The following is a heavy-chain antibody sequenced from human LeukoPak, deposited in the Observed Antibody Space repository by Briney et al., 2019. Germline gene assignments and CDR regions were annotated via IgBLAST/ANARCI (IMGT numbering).Heavy chain of an antibody. J-gene: IGHJ4*02. V-gene: IGHV5-51*01. CDR3: ARGYGTPYFDY. D-gene: IGHD5-18*01. CDR2: IYPADSDT. Sequence: GESLKISCKGSGYSFITYWIGWVRQMPGKGLEWMGIIYPADSDTRYSPSFQGQVTISADKSISTAYLRWSSLKASDTAIYYCARGYGTPYFDYWGQGTLVTVSS. CDR1: GYSFITYW.